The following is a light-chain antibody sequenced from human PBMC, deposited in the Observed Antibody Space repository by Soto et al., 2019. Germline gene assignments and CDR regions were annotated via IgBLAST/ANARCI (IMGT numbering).Light chain of an antibody. V-gene: IGKV1-5*03. CDR2: KAS. CDR1: QSIRSW. J-gene: IGKJ1*01. CDR3: QQCDSYPWT. Sequence: IQMTQSPSTLSASVGDKVTIICRASQSIRSWLAWYQQKPGKAPKLLIFKASSLDSGVPSRFSGSGSGTEFTLTISSLQPDDFATYYCQQCDSYPWTFGQGTKVDIK.